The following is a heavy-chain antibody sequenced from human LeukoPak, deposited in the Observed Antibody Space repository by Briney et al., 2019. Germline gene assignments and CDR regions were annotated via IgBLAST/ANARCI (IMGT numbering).Heavy chain of an antibody. V-gene: IGHV1-46*01. J-gene: IGHJ4*02. CDR3: ARDYYDSSGYYHGGH. CDR2: INPSGSST. D-gene: IGHD3-22*01. Sequence: ASVKVSFKASGYTFTGYYMHWVRQAPGQGLEWMGIINPSGSSTTYAQNFQGRVTMTGDTSTGTVYMELSSLRSEDTAVYYCARDYYDSSGYYHGGHWGQGTLVTVSS. CDR1: GYTFTGYY.